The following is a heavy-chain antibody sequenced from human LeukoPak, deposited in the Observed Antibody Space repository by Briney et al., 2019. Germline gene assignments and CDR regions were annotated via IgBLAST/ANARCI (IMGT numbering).Heavy chain of an antibody. Sequence: GGSLRLSCAASGFTFSSYWMHWVRQTPGKGLGWVSRINGAGSSISYAESVKGRVTISRDNAKNTLYLQMNNLRAEDTAVYYCASGGDYKNDYWGQGTLVTVSS. J-gene: IGHJ4*02. D-gene: IGHD4-17*01. CDR2: INGAGSSI. CDR3: ASGGDYKNDY. V-gene: IGHV3-74*01. CDR1: GFTFSSYW.